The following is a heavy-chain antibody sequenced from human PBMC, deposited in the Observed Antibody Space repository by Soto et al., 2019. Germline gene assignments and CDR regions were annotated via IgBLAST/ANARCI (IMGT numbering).Heavy chain of an antibody. D-gene: IGHD6-19*01. J-gene: IGHJ4*02. CDR2: IYHSGST. CDR3: ARTQSWQWLPLDY. V-gene: IGHV4-4*02. Sequence: SETLSLTCAVSGGSISSSNWWSWVRQPPGKGLEWIGEIYHSGSTNYNPSLKSRVTISVDKSKNQFSLKLSSVTAADTAVYYCARTQSWQWLPLDYWGQGTLVTSPQ. CDR1: GGSISSSNW.